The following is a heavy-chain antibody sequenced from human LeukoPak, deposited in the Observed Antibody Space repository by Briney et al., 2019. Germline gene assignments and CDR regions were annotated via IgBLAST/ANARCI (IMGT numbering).Heavy chain of an antibody. CDR1: GGSISSSNW. CDR2: VYHSGST. CDR3: TRRIVVVPAANPFDY. Sequence: SGTLSLTCAVSGGSISSSNWWSWVRQPPGKGLEWIGEVYHSGSTNYNPSLKSRVTISVDKSKNQFSLKLSSVTAADTAVYYCTRRIVVVPAANPFDYWGQGTLVTVSS. V-gene: IGHV4-4*02. D-gene: IGHD2-2*01. J-gene: IGHJ4*02.